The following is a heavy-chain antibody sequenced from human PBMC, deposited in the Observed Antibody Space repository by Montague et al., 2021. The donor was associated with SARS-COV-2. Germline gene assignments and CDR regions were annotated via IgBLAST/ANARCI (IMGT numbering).Heavy chain of an antibody. CDR2: IYTSGST. CDR1: GGSISSGSYY. V-gene: IGHV4-61*02. J-gene: IGHJ6*02. D-gene: IGHD2-2*01. Sequence: TLSLTCTVSGGSISSGSYYWSWIRQPAGKGLEWIGRIYTSGSTNYNPSLKSRVTISVDTSKNRFSLKLSSVTAAATAVYYCARGRWGGTDCSSTSSKHYYYYYGMDVWGQGTTVTVSS. CDR3: ARGRWGGTDCSSTSSKHYYYYYGMDV.